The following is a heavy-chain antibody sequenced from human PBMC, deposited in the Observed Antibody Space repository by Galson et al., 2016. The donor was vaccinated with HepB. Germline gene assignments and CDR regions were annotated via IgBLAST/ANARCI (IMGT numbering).Heavy chain of an antibody. CDR3: AKKGRWHYAAPYYFDS. D-gene: IGHD1-7*01. V-gene: IGHV4-34*01. J-gene: IGHJ4*02. Sequence: ATLSLTCAVHGGSFSGYYWNWIRQPAGKGPEWIGEINHSGSTNYNPSLKGRVTISVDMSKNQFSLRLNSVTAADTAVYYCAKKGRWHYAAPYYFDSWGQGTLVTVSS. CDR2: INHSGST. CDR1: GGSFSGYY.